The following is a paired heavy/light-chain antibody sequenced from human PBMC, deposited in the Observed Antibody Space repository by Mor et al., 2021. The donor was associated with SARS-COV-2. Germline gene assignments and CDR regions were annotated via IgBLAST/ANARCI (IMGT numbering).Heavy chain of an antibody. V-gene: IGHV3-23*01. D-gene: IGHD3-10*01. CDR3: AKDAKVGTYLGEGGGMDV. CDR1: GFTFSSYA. J-gene: IGHJ6*02. CDR2: ISGTAGTT. Sequence: EVQLLESGGGLVQPGGSVRLSCVASGFTFSSYAMSWVRQAPGKGLEWVSAISGTAGTTYYADSVKGRFTISRDNSKNTLYLQMNSLRAEDTAVYYCAKDAKVGTYLGEGGGMDVWGQGTTVTVSS.
Light chain of an antibody. CDR1: TSNIGNNY. CDR2: RNN. CDR3: AAWDDSLSGWV. V-gene: IGLV1-47*01. Sequence: QSVLTQPPSASGTPGQRVTISCSGSTSNIGNNYVYWYQQLPGTAPKLLIYRNNQRPSGVPDRFSGSKSGTSASLAISGLRSEDEADYYCAAWDDSLSGWVFGGGTQLTVL. J-gene: IGLJ3*02.